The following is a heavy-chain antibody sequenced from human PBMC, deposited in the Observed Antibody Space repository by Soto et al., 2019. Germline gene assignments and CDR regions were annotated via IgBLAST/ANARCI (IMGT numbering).Heavy chain of an antibody. CDR3: TTGAVEGV. CDR2: IKTKAEGGAT. CDR1: DFTITNAW. J-gene: IGHJ6*02. Sequence: EVQLLESGGGLVKPGGSLRLSCAASDFTITNAWMNWVRQAPGKGLEWVGRIKTKAEGGATDYAAPLKGRFTISRDDSPNTLFLQMNSLKTEDTAVYYCTTGAVEGVWGQGERVNVSS. V-gene: IGHV3-15*07. D-gene: IGHD2-15*01.